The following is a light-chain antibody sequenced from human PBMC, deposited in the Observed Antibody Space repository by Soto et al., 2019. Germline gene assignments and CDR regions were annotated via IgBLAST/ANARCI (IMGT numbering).Light chain of an antibody. CDR2: EDN. CDR1: SGSIASNY. J-gene: IGLJ2*01. Sequence: NFMLTQPHSVSESPGKTVTISCTHSSGSIASNYVQWYQQRPGSAPTTVIYEDNQRPSGVPDRFSGSIDSSSNSAFLTISGLKTEDEADYYCQSYDSSNVVFGGGTKLTVL. CDR3: QSYDSSNVV. V-gene: IGLV6-57*04.